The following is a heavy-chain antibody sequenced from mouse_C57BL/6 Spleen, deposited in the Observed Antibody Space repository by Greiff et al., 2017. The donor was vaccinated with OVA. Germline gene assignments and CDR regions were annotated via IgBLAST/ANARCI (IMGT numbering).Heavy chain of an antibody. D-gene: IGHD2-5*01. Sequence: QVQLQQPGAELVRPGSSVKLSCKASGYTFTSYWMHWVKQRPIQGLEWIGNIDPSDSETHYNQKFKDKATLTVDKSSSTAYMQLSSLTSEDSAVYYCARCAYYSNYFDYWGQGTTLTVSS. CDR2: IDPSDSET. CDR1: GYTFTSYW. V-gene: IGHV1-52*01. CDR3: ARCAYYSNYFDY. J-gene: IGHJ2*01.